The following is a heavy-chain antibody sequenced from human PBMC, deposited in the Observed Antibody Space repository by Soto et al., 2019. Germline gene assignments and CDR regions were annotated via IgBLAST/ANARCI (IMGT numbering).Heavy chain of an antibody. D-gene: IGHD2-2*01. CDR1: GHSIRSGYY. J-gene: IGHJ6*02. CDR2: VYHGNT. Sequence: SETLSLTCAVSGHSIRSGYYWGWIRQPPGKGLEWIGSVYHGNTYYNPSLKSRVTISLDTSRNQFSLELGSVTASDTAVYYCARDRVGYCSSTSCYSEYYYYYYGMDVWGQGTTVTAP. CDR3: ARDRVGYCSSTSCYSEYYYYYYGMDV. V-gene: IGHV4-38-2*02.